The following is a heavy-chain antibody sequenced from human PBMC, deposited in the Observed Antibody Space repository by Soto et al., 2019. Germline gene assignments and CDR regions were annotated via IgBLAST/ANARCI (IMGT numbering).Heavy chain of an antibody. V-gene: IGHV3-30*18. CDR2: ISYDGSNK. D-gene: IGHD3-22*01. Sequence: QVQLVESGGGVVQPGRSLRLSCAASGFTFSSYGMHWVRQAPGKGLEWVAVISYDGSNKYYADSVKGRFTISRDNSENTLYLQMNSLRAEDTAVYYCAKDYYYYDSSGYYLDAFDIWGQGTMVTVSS. J-gene: IGHJ3*02. CDR3: AKDYYYYDSSGYYLDAFDI. CDR1: GFTFSSYG.